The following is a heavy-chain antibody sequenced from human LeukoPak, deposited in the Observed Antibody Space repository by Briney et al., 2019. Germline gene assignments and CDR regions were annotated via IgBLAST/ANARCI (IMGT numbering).Heavy chain of an antibody. Sequence: GGSLRLSCAASGVTFRNYWMTWVRQAPGKGLDWVATINQDGSEKYYVDSVRGRFTISRDNAKNSLDLQMNSLRAEDTATYYCARGEGGNAEIDYWGQGTLVTVSS. V-gene: IGHV3-7*04. CDR3: ARGEGGNAEIDY. D-gene: IGHD2-8*01. CDR1: GVTFRNYW. CDR2: INQDGSEK. J-gene: IGHJ4*02.